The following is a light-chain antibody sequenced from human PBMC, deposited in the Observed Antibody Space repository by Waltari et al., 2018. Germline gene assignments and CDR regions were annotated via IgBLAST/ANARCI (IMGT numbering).Light chain of an antibody. V-gene: IGKV3-15*01. CDR1: QSINSN. CDR2: GAS. CDR3: QQYNNWRST. Sequence: EIVMTQSPATLSVSPGERATLSCRASQSINSNLAWYQQKPGQAPRLLIYGASPRATGIPARFSGSGSGTEFTLTINSLQSEDFAVYSCQQYNNWRSTFGGGAKVEIK. J-gene: IGKJ4*01.